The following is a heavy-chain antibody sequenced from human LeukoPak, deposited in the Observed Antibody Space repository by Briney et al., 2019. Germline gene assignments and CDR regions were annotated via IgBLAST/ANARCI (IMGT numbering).Heavy chain of an antibody. D-gene: IGHD6-13*01. CDR2: IIPILGIA. Sequence: SVKVSCKASGGTFSSYAISWVRQAPGQGLEWMGRIIPILGIANYAQKFQGRVTITADKSTSTAYMELSSLRSEDTVVYYCARVGEQQLFDYWGQGTLVTVSS. J-gene: IGHJ4*02. V-gene: IGHV1-69*04. CDR1: GGTFSSYA. CDR3: ARVGEQQLFDY.